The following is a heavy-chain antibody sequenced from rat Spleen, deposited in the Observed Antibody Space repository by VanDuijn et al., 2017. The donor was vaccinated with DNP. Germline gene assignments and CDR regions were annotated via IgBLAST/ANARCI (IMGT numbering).Heavy chain of an antibody. V-gene: IGHV1-47*01. CDR3: ARGSDGVWLAY. CDR2: INPGSGGT. D-gene: IGHD4-3*01. Sequence: QVQLQQSGAELVKPGTSVKLSCKTSGYTFINNHMNWIKQTTGQGLEWIGIINPGSGGTRYNEKFKGKATLTVGKSSSTAFMQRSSLTPDDSAVYYCARGSDGVWLAYWGQGTLVTVSS. CDR1: GYTFINNH. J-gene: IGHJ3*01.